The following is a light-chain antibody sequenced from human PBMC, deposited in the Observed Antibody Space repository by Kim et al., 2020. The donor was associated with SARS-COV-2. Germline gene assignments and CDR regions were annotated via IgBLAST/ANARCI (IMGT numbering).Light chain of an antibody. J-gene: IGKJ2*01. CDR2: GAS. CDR3: QQYVTSVRT. CDR1: QSVTSNY. Sequence: EIVLTQSPGTLSLSPGERATLSCRASQSVTSNYLAWYQQNPGQPPRLLIYGASSRATGIPDRFSGSGSGTDFTLTISRLEPEDFAVYYCQQYVTSVRTFGQENKLEI. V-gene: IGKV3-20*01.